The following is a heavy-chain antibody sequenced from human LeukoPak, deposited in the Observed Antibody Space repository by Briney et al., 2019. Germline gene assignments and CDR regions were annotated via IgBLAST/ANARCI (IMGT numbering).Heavy chain of an antibody. D-gene: IGHD2-21*02. J-gene: IGHJ4*02. CDR1: GASISSYY. CDR2: IYYNGNT. Sequence: SETLSLTCTVSGASISSYYWSWLRQSPGKGLEWIGYIYYNGNTNYNPSLKGRVTISVDSSKNRFSLRLSSVTAADTAVYYCARVAVSAREYFDYWGQGTLVTVSS. V-gene: IGHV4-59*01. CDR3: ARVAVSAREYFDY.